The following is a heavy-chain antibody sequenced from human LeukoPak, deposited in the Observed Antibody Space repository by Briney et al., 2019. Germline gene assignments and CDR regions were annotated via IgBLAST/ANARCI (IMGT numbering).Heavy chain of an antibody. V-gene: IGHV4-34*01. J-gene: IGHJ6*03. CDR3: ASVRRGFGESSKYYAYYYMGV. CDR2: INRFGST. D-gene: IGHD3-10*01. CDR1: GGSFIGYY. Sequence: SETLSLTCAVYGGSFIGYYWSWIRQPPGKGLEWIGEINRFGSTNYNPSLKSRVTISLDTSKNQFSLKLSSVTAADTAVYYCASVRRGFGESSKYYAYYYMGVWGKGTTVTISS.